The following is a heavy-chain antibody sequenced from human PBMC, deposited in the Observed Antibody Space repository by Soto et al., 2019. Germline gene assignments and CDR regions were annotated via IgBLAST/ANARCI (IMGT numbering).Heavy chain of an antibody. V-gene: IGHV3-72*01. CDR2: IRNKANSYTT. CDR3: HGGNLLTGIYYHAY. CDR1: GFTFSDNY. J-gene: IGHJ4*02. Sequence: EVQLVESGGGLVQPGGSLRLSCAASGFTFSDNYMDWVRQAPGKGLEWVGRIRNKANSYTTEYAASVRGRFTISRDDSRNTLHLQMNSLKTEDAAVYYCHGGNLLTGIYYHAYWGQGTLVTVSS. D-gene: IGHD3-9*01.